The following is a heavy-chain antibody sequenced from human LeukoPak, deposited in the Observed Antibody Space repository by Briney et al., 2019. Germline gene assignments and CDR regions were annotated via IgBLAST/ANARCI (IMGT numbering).Heavy chain of an antibody. V-gene: IGHV3-23*01. D-gene: IGHD5-12*01. CDR1: RFMFRDAA. CDR3: ARDIELST. CDR2: IASSGLNT. J-gene: IGHJ3*01. Sequence: GGSLRLSCAASRFMFRDAAMTWVRQAPGKGLEWVSLIASSGLNTYYADSVRGRFTISRDNSKNTLSLQMNSLRVEDTAIYYCARDIELSTWGLGTLVTVSS.